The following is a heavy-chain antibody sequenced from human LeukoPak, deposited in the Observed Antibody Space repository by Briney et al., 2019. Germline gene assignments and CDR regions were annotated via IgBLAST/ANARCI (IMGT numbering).Heavy chain of an antibody. Sequence: ASVKVSCKASGGTFSSYAISWVRQAPGQGLEWMGRIIPILGIANYAQKFQGRVTITADKSTSTAYMELSSLRSEDTAVYYCARDPLNGRDDALDMWGQGTMVTVSS. CDR3: ARDPLNGRDDALDM. D-gene: IGHD1-26*01. V-gene: IGHV1-69*04. J-gene: IGHJ3*02. CDR1: GGTFSSYA. CDR2: IIPILGIA.